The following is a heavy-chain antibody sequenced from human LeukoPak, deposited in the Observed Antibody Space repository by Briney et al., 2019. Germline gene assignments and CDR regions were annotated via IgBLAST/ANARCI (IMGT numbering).Heavy chain of an antibody. V-gene: IGHV1-2*02. CDR1: GYTFTGYY. J-gene: IGHJ4*02. CDR3: ARASSGWYSLDY. D-gene: IGHD6-19*01. Sequence: ASVKVSCKASGYTFTGYYMHWVRQAPGQGLEWMGWINPNSGGTNYAQKFQGRVTITRNTSISTAYMELSSLRSEDTAVYYCARASSGWYSLDYWGQGTLVTVSS. CDR2: INPNSGGT.